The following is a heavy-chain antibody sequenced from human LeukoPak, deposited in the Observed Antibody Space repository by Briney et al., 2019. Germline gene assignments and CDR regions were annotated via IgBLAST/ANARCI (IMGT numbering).Heavy chain of an antibody. CDR1: GGSISSYY. J-gene: IGHJ4*02. D-gene: IGHD5-12*01. CDR3: ARGSRGYSGYAE. CDR2: IYYSGST. V-gene: IGHV4-59*01. Sequence: SETLSLTCTVSGGSISSYYWSWIRQPPGKGLEWIGYIYYSGSTNYNPSLKSRVTISVDTSKNQFSLKLSSVTAADTAVYYCARGSRGYSGYAEWGQGTLVTVSS.